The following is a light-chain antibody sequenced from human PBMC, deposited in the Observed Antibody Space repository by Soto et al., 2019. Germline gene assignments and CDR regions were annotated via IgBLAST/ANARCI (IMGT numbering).Light chain of an antibody. V-gene: IGKV1-39*01. CDR3: QQIYTIPLT. CDR1: QGISTY. J-gene: IGKJ4*01. Sequence: DMQLTHSPSFLSASVGDRFAITFRASQGISTYLAWYQQKLGKATNLLIHGGSILQSGVPPRFSGGGGGTDFTLTISSLQPEDFASYYCQQIYTIPLTFGGGTKVDI. CDR2: GGS.